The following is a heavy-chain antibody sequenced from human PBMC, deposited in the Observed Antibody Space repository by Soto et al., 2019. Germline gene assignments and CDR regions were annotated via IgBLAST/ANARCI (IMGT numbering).Heavy chain of an antibody. V-gene: IGHV4-4*02. D-gene: IGHD3-3*01. Sequence: NPSETLSLTCAVSGGSISSSNWWSWVRQPPGKGLEWIGEIYHSGTTNYNPSLKSRVTISVDKSKNQFSLKLSSLTAADTAVYYCARDGAFGVIPHWGQGTLVTVS. J-gene: IGHJ4*02. CDR2: IYHSGTT. CDR3: ARDGAFGVIPH. CDR1: GGSISSSNW.